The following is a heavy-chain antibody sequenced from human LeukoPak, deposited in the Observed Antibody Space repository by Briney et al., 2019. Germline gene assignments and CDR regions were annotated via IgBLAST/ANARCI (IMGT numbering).Heavy chain of an antibody. CDR3: ARDTPEVVPAAMVYYYYYYGMDV. V-gene: IGHV1-18*01. D-gene: IGHD2-2*01. CDR2: ISAYNGNT. CDR1: GYTFTSYG. Sequence: ASVKVSCMASGYTFTSYGISWVRQAPGQGLEWMGWISAYNGNTNYAQKLQGRVTMTTDTSTSTAYMELRSLRSDDTAVYYCARDTPEVVPAAMVYYYYYYGMDVWGQGTTVTVSS. J-gene: IGHJ6*02.